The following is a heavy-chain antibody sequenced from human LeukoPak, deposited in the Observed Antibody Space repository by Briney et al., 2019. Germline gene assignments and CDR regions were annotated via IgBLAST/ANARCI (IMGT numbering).Heavy chain of an antibody. Sequence: GGSLRPSCAASGFTFSSYAMSWVRQAPGKGLEWVSAISGSGGSTYYADSVKGRFTISRDNSKNSLYLQMNSLRVEDTAVYYCARGGYSFDYLGQGTLVTVSS. V-gene: IGHV3-23*01. D-gene: IGHD5-12*01. J-gene: IGHJ4*02. CDR3: ARGGYSFDY. CDR1: GFTFSSYA. CDR2: ISGSGGST.